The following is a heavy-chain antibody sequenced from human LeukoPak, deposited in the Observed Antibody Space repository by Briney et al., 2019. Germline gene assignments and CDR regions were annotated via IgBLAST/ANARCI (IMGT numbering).Heavy chain of an antibody. J-gene: IGHJ4*02. CDR2: MGGSGGST. D-gene: IGHD6-19*01. V-gene: IGHV3-23*01. CDR1: GYPFSSYA. Sequence: HPGGSLSLLCGASGYPFSSYAMSWARQAPGKGLEWVSAMGGSGGSTIYGDSVKGRFTNSRDNSKNTLDLQMNRLRAEDTAVYYCAKDVLSIAVAGPRFDYWGQGTLVTVSS. CDR3: AKDVLSIAVAGPRFDY.